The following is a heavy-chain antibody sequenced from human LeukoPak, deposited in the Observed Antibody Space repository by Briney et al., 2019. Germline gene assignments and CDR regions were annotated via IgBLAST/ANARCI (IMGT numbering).Heavy chain of an antibody. V-gene: IGHV4-34*01. CDR1: GGSFSGYY. CDR2: INHSGST. D-gene: IGHD3-10*01. J-gene: IGHJ6*03. Sequence: PSETLSLTCAVYGGSFSGYYWSWIRQPPGKGLEWIGEINHSGSTNYNPSLKSRVTISVDTSKNQFSLKLSSVTAADTAVYYCARRRYYYGSGSMYYYYYYMGGWGKGTTLTISS. CDR3: ARRRYYYGSGSMYYYYYYMGG.